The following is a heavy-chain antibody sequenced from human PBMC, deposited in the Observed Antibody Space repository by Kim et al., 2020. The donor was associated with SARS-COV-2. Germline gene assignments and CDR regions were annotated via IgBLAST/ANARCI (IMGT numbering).Heavy chain of an antibody. CDR1: GFTFTTYA. Sequence: GGSLRLSCAASGFTFTTYAISWVRQAPGKGLEWVSAISGSGGGTYYAGSVRGRFTISRDNSENMVYLQMSSLRAEDTAVYYCAKEAGGSGWYTIDYWVQG. J-gene: IGHJ4*02. CDR2: ISGSGGGT. CDR3: AKEAGGSGWYTIDY. D-gene: IGHD6-19*01. V-gene: IGHV3-23*01.